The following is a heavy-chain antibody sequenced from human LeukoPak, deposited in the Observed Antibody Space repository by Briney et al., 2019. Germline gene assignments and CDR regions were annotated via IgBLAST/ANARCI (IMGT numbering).Heavy chain of an antibody. D-gene: IGHD3-22*01. CDR3: ARDRANYYDSSGYPDAFDI. J-gene: IGHJ3*02. CDR2: IYTSGST. CDR1: GGSISSYY. Sequence: PSETLSLTCTVSGGSISSYYWSWIRQPAGKGLEWIGRIYTSGSTNYNPSLKSRVTMSVDTSKNQFSLKPSSVTAADTAVYYCARDRANYYDSSGYPDAFDIWGQGTMVTVSS. V-gene: IGHV4-4*07.